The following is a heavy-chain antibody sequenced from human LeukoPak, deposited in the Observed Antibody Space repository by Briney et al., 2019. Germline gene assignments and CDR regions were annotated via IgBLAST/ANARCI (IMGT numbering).Heavy chain of an antibody. V-gene: IGHV4-39*01. CDR3: ARHYSSGWYGDYFDY. D-gene: IGHD6-19*01. CDR1: GGSISSSSYY. CDR2: IYYSGST. Sequence: PSETLSLTCTVSGGSISSSSYYRGWIRQPPGKGLEWIGSIYYSGSTYYNPSLNSRVTISVDTSKNQFSLKLSSVTAADTAVYYCARHYSSGWYGDYFDYWGQGTLVTVSS. J-gene: IGHJ4*02.